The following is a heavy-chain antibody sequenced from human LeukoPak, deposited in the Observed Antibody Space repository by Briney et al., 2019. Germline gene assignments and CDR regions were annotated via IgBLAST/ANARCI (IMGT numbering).Heavy chain of an antibody. CDR1: GFTFSSYA. D-gene: IGHD2-15*01. CDR2: INPSGGST. Sequence: GGSLRLSCAASGFTFSSYAMHWVRQAPGQGLEWMGIINPSGGSTSYAQKFQGRVTMTRDTSTSTVYMELSSLRSEDTAVYYCARGVAAADDAFDIWGQGTMVTVSS. CDR3: ARGVAAADDAFDI. V-gene: IGHV1-46*01. J-gene: IGHJ3*02.